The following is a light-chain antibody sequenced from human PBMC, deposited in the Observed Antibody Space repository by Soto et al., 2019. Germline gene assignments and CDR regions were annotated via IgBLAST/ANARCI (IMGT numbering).Light chain of an antibody. CDR2: EVS. CDR1: SSDVGGYNY. V-gene: IGLV2-14*01. CDR3: SSYTSSRAYV. J-gene: IGLJ1*01. Sequence: QSALTQPASVSGSPGQSITISCTGTSSDVGGYNYVSWYQQRSGKAPKLMIHEVSNRPSGVSNRFSGSKSGSTASLTISGLQAEDEADYYCSSYTSSRAYVFGIGTKVTVL.